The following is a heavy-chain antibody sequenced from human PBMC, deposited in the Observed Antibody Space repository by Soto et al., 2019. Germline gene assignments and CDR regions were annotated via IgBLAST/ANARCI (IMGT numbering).Heavy chain of an antibody. CDR3: ARGPTDYYDNSANYFLDY. V-gene: IGHV1-18*01. Sequence: QVQLVQSGAEVKKPGASVKVSCKASGYTFITYGVSWVRQAPGQGLDWLGGISTYNGNTRYAERLQGSVTMTTDTTTNTAYMELRNLRSDDTAVYYCARGPTDYYDNSANYFLDYWGQGTLVTVSS. D-gene: IGHD3-22*01. CDR2: ISTYNGNT. J-gene: IGHJ4*02. CDR1: GYTFITYG.